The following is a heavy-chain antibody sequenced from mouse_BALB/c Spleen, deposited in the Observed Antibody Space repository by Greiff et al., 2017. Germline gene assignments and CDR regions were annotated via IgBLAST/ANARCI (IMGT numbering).Heavy chain of an antibody. Sequence: QVQLQQSGAELVRPGVSVKISCKGSGYTFTDYAMHWVKQSHAKSLEWIGVISTYYGDASYNQKFKGKATMTVDKSSSTAYMELARLTSEDSAIYYCAKGLYAMDYWGQGTSVTVSS. CDR2: ISTYYGDA. V-gene: IGHV1S137*01. J-gene: IGHJ4*01. CDR1: GYTFTDYA. CDR3: AKGLYAMDY.